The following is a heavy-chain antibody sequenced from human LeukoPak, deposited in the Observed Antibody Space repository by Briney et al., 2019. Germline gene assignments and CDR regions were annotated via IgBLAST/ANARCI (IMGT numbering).Heavy chain of an antibody. Sequence: SETLSLTCAVYGGSFSGYYWSWIRQPPGKGLEWIGEINHSGSTNYNPSLKPRVTISVDTSKNQFSLKLSSVTAADTAVYYCARGRGYDSSGYYRYYYYYMDVWGKGTTVTVS. J-gene: IGHJ6*03. CDR1: GGSFSGYY. CDR2: INHSGST. V-gene: IGHV4-34*01. D-gene: IGHD3-22*01. CDR3: ARGRGYDSSGYYRYYYYYMDV.